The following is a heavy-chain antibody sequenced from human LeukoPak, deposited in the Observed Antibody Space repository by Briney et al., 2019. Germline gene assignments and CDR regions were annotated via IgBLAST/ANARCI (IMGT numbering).Heavy chain of an antibody. V-gene: IGHV3-23*01. CDR3: AKDFDVDTAIISYFDC. D-gene: IGHD5-18*01. J-gene: IGHJ4*02. Sequence: GGSWRPSGAPPGSTFSNNAMSWVGQAPGKGLGWVSAIGGSGGYTYYADSVKGRFTISRDNSKNTLYLQMNSLRAEDTAVYFCAKDFDVDTAIISYFDCWGQGTLVTVSS. CDR1: GSTFSNNA. CDR2: IGGSGGYT.